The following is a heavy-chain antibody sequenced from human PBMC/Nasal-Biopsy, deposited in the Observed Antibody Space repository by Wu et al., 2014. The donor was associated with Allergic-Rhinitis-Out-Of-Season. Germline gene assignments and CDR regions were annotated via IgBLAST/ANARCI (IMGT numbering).Heavy chain of an antibody. CDR3: ARAGHFNTGRSGYYYYGLDV. CDR2: TFYRSKWET. CDR1: GDSVSSSSAA. D-gene: IGHD1-1*01. J-gene: IGHJ6*02. V-gene: IGHV6-1*01. Sequence: ISGDSVSSSSAAWNWIRQSPSRGLEFLGRTFYRSKWETVYAVSVQGRITINPDTPNNQFSLQLNSMTPEDTAVYYCARAGHFNTGRSGYYYYGLDVWGQGTTVTVSS.